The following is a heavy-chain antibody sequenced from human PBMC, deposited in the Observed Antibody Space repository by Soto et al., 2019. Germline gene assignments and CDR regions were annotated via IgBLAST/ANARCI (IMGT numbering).Heavy chain of an antibody. Sequence: GGSLRLSCAASGFTFSSYAMSWVRQAPGKGLEWVSAISGSGGSTYYADSVKGRFTISRDNSKNTLYLQMDSLRAEDTAVYYCAKDRSGYCSSTSCYWEACMDVWGQGTTVTVSS. CDR1: GFTFSSYA. V-gene: IGHV3-23*01. CDR3: AKDRSGYCSSTSCYWEACMDV. CDR2: ISGSGGST. J-gene: IGHJ6*02. D-gene: IGHD2-2*01.